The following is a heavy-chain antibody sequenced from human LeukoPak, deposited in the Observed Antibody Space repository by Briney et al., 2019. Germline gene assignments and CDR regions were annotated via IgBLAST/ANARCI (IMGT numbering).Heavy chain of an antibody. Sequence: ASVKVSCKASGYTFTSYGISWERQAPGQGLEWMGWISAYNGNTNYAQKLQGRVTMTTDTSTSTAYMELSSLRSEDTAVYYCARGSSSNSVHYYYGMDVWGQGTTVTVFS. D-gene: IGHD6-13*01. CDR2: ISAYNGNT. CDR3: ARGSSSNSVHYYYGMDV. J-gene: IGHJ6*02. V-gene: IGHV1-18*01. CDR1: GYTFTSYG.